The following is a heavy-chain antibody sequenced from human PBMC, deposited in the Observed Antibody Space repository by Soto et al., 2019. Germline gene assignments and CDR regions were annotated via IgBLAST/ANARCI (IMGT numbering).Heavy chain of an antibody. CDR2: INPNSGGT. V-gene: IGHV1-2*04. J-gene: IGHJ3*02. CDR3: ARADPLDIVVVPAAIGAFDI. Sequence: ASVKVSCKASGYTFTGYYMHWVRQAPGQGLEWMGWINPNSGGTNYAQKFQGWVTMTRDTSISTAYMELSRLRSDDTAVYYCARADPLDIVVVPAAIGAFDIWGQGTMVTVS. CDR1: GYTFTGYY. D-gene: IGHD2-2*01.